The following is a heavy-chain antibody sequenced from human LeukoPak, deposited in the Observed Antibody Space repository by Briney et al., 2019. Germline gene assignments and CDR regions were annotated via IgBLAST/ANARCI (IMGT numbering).Heavy chain of an antibody. J-gene: IGHJ4*02. Sequence: GGSLRLSCAASGFTFSSYWMHWVRQAPEKGLVWVSRINSDGSSTSYADSVKGRFTISRDNAKNSLYLQMNSLRAEDTAVYYCARMAADDYVWGSYRYFDYWGQGTLVTVSS. V-gene: IGHV3-74*01. D-gene: IGHD3-16*02. CDR2: INSDGSST. CDR1: GFTFSSYW. CDR3: ARMAADDYVWGSYRYFDY.